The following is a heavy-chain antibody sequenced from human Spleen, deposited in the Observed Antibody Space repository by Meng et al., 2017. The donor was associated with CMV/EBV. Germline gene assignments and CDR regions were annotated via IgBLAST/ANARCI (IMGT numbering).Heavy chain of an antibody. D-gene: IGHD4/OR15-4a*01. CDR1: GFTVSSSY. V-gene: IGHV3-74*02. J-gene: IGHJ4*02. CDR2: INSDGSST. Sequence: EVQLVESGGGLVQPGGSLRLSCAASGFTVSSSYMSWVRQAPGKGLVWVSRINSDGSSTSYADSVKGRFTISRDNAKNTLYLQMNSLRAEDTAVYYCARGAIDGAIDYWGQGTLVTVSS. CDR3: ARGAIDGAIDY.